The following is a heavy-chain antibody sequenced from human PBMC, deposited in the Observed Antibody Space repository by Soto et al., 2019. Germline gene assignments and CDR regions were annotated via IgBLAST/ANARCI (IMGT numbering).Heavy chain of an antibody. V-gene: IGHV4-4*07. CDR2: IYASGSP. D-gene: IGHD2-15*01. Sequence: QVQLQESGPGLVKPSGTLSLTCNVSGGSISTYYWNWIRQPAGKGLEWIGRIYASGSPNYNPSLKNRVIMSVDTSKNQCSLTMRSVTAVDTAMYYCARSAVPRGGWFRPWGQGILVTVSP. J-gene: IGHJ5*02. CDR3: ARSAVPRGGWFRP. CDR1: GGSISTYY.